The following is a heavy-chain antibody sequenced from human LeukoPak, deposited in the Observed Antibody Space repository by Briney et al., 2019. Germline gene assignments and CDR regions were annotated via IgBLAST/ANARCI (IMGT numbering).Heavy chain of an antibody. CDR1: GGSFSGYY. V-gene: IGHV4-34*01. CDR2: INHSGST. J-gene: IGHJ5*02. Sequence: SETLSLTCAVYGGSFSGYYWSWIPQPPGKGLEWIGEINHSGSTNYNPSLKSRVTISVDTSKNQFSLKLSSVTAADTAVYYCARGIRITMVRGVRWFDPWGQGTLVTVSS. D-gene: IGHD3-10*01. CDR3: ARGIRITMVRGVRWFDP.